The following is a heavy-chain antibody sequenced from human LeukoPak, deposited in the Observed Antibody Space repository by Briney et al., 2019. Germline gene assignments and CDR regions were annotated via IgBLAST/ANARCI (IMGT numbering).Heavy chain of an antibody. Sequence: PGGSLRLSCAASGFTFRSHWMHRVRQAPGKGLVWVSRVKGDGSFTNYADSVYGRFTISRDNAKNTLYLHMHSLRVEDTAVYYCVRDGDDFNFDYWGQGSLVTVSS. D-gene: IGHD5-24*01. CDR3: VRDGDDFNFDY. CDR2: VKGDGSFT. V-gene: IGHV3-74*01. CDR1: GFTFRSHW. J-gene: IGHJ4*02.